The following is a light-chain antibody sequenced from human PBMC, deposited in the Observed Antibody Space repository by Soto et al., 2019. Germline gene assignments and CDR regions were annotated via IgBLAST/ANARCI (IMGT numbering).Light chain of an antibody. CDR2: EVS. J-gene: IGLJ3*02. Sequence: QSALTQPASVSGSPGQSITISCTGTSSDVGGYNYVSWYQQHPGKAPKLLIYEVSNRPSGASDRFSGSKSGNTASLTISGLQAEDEADYYCSSFTSYTTGVFGGGTKLTVL. CDR1: SSDVGGYNY. V-gene: IGLV2-14*01. CDR3: SSFTSYTTGV.